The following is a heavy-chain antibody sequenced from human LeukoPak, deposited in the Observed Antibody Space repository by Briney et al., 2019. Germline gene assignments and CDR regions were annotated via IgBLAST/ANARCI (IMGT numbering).Heavy chain of an antibody. D-gene: IGHD3-10*01. J-gene: IGHJ4*02. CDR2: FDPEDGET. CDR3: ATELHYYGSGSYRDY. V-gene: IGHV1-24*01. Sequence: GASVKVSCKVSGYTLTELSMHWVRQAPGTGLEWMGGFDPEDGETIYAQKFQGRVTMTEDTSTDTAYMELSSLRSEDTAVYYCATELHYYGSGSYRDYWGQGTLVTVSS. CDR1: GYTLTELS.